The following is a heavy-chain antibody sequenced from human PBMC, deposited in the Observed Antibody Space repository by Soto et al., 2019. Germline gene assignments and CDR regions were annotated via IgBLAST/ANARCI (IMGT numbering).Heavy chain of an antibody. J-gene: IGHJ4*02. V-gene: IGHV3-30*03. CDR2: ISYDGSNK. CDR1: GFIFSSYG. Sequence: QVQLVESGGGVVQPGRSLRLSCVASGFIFSSYGVHWVRQAPGKGLEWVAVISYDGSNKYYADSVKGRFIISRDNSKNTVYLQMNSLRVEDTAVYYCARTKTTWLELWLSWGQGTLVTVSS. D-gene: IGHD5-18*01. CDR3: ARTKTTWLELWLS.